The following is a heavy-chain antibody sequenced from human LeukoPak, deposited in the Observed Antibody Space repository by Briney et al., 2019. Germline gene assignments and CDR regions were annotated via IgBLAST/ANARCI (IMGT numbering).Heavy chain of an antibody. J-gene: IGHJ4*02. D-gene: IGHD6-25*01. V-gene: IGHV1-2*02. Sequence: ASVKVSCKASGYTFTGYYMHWVRQAPGQGLEWMGWINPNNGGTNYAQKFQGRVTMTRDTSISTAYMELSRLRSDDTAVYYCARAGGSSAADYWGQGTLVTVSS. CDR3: ARAGGSSAADY. CDR2: INPNNGGT. CDR1: GYTFTGYY.